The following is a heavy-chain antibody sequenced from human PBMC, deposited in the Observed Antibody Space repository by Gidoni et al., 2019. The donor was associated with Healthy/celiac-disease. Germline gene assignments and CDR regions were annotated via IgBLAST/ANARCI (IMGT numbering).Heavy chain of an antibody. CDR3: ARDSNAVVAATFDY. D-gene: IGHD2-15*01. CDR1: GLPFSSYG. Sequence: QVQLVESGGGVVQPWRSLRLSCAASGLPFSSYGLHWVRQAPGKGLEWVAVIWYDGSNKYYADSVKGRFTISRDNSKNTLYLQMNSLRAEDTAVYYCARDSNAVVAATFDYWGQGTLVTVSS. V-gene: IGHV3-33*01. J-gene: IGHJ4*02. CDR2: IWYDGSNK.